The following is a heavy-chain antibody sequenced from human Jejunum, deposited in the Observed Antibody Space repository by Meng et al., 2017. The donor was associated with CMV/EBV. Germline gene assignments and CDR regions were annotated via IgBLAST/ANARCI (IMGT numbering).Heavy chain of an antibody. CDR3: AGGLGGTTDY. J-gene: IGHJ4*02. CDR1: GSTVSNSA. Sequence: CEASGSTVSNSATSWVRRAPGQGLEWMGNIIPVFDRTNYAQKFQGRVTITADRSTNTAYMELSSLRSDDTAIYYCAGGLGGTTDYWGQGTLVTVSS. D-gene: IGHD1-26*01. CDR2: IIPVFDRT. V-gene: IGHV1-69*04.